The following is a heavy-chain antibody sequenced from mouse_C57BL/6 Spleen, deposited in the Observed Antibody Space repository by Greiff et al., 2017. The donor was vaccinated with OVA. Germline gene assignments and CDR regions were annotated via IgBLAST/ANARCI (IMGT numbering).Heavy chain of an antibody. V-gene: IGHV1-54*01. CDR3: ARATMVTTFFAY. CDR1: GYAFTNYL. J-gene: IGHJ3*01. Sequence: VQLQQSGAELVRPGTSVKVSCKASGYAFTNYLIEWVKQRPGQGLEWIGVINPGSGGTNYNEKFKGKATLTADKSSGTAYMQLSSLTSEDSAVYFCARATMVTTFFAYWGQGTLVTVSA. CDR2: INPGSGGT. D-gene: IGHD2-2*01.